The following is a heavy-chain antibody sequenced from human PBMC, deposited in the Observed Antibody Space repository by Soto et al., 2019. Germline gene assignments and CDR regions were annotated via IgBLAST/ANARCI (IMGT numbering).Heavy chain of an antibody. Sequence: QVQLVESGGGVVQPGRSLRLSCAASGFTFSSYAMHWVRQAPGKGLEWVAVISYDGSNEYYADSVKGRFTISRDNSKNTLYLQMNSLRAEDTAVYYCARDRYYDSSGYHTAYYYYGMDVWGQGTTVTVSS. D-gene: IGHD3-22*01. CDR2: ISYDGSNE. J-gene: IGHJ6*02. CDR1: GFTFSSYA. V-gene: IGHV3-30-3*01. CDR3: ARDRYYDSSGYHTAYYYYGMDV.